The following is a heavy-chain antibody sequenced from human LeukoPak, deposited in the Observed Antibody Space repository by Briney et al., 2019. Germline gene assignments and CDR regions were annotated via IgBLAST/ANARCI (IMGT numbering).Heavy chain of an antibody. CDR1: SGSITSYY. J-gene: IGHJ4*02. CDR2: IYYTGTT. V-gene: IGHV4-59*01. CDR3: AGAPNQYYFDY. Sequence: SATLSLTCTVSSGSITSYYWSWIRQPPGKGLEYIGHIYYTGTTDYNPSLKSRVTMSVDTSKNQFSLRLISVTASDTAVYFCAGAPNQYYFDYWGQGTLVAVSS.